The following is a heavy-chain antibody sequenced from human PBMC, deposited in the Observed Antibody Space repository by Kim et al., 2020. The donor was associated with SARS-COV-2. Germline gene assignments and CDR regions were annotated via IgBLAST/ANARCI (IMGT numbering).Heavy chain of an antibody. Sequence: SETLSLTCAVYGGSFSDYNWSWIRQPPGKGLEWIGEINHSGSINLSPSLKSRITISVDTSKSQFSLRLKSMTATDTAVYYCARGRAGVVPAPVLGLGPYYDYYAMDVWGRGTPVAVSS. CDR2: INHSGSI. D-gene: IGHD2-2*02. CDR3: ARGRAGVVPAPVLGLGPYYDYYAMDV. CDR1: GGSFSDYN. J-gene: IGHJ6*02. V-gene: IGHV4-34*01.